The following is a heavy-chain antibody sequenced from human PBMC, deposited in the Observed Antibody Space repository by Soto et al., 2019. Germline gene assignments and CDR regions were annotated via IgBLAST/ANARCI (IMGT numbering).Heavy chain of an antibody. J-gene: IGHJ6*02. D-gene: IGHD3-3*01. CDR1: GGTFSSYA. CDR3: ASPTMEWLPPAMDYYYGMDV. Sequence: QVQLVQSGAEVKKPGSSVKVSCKASGGTFSSYAISWVRQAPGQGLEWMGGIIPIFGTANYAQKFQGRVTITADKSTSTAYMELSSLRSEDTAVYYCASPTMEWLPPAMDYYYGMDVWGQGTTVTVSS. CDR2: IIPIFGTA. V-gene: IGHV1-69*06.